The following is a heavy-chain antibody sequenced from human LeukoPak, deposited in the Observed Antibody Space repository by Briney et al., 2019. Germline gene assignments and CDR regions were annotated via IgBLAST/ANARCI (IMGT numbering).Heavy chain of an antibody. Sequence: GGSLRLSCVVSGFTFSDYYMNWIRQAPGKGLEWLSYISGSSSHILYADSVKGRFTISRDNAKNSLYLQMNTLRAEDTAVYYCARFELDSGGYASNFDSWGQGTLVTVSS. D-gene: IGHD3-22*01. CDR3: ARFELDSGGYASNFDS. J-gene: IGHJ4*02. CDR2: ISGSSSHI. V-gene: IGHV3-11*06. CDR1: GFTFSDYY.